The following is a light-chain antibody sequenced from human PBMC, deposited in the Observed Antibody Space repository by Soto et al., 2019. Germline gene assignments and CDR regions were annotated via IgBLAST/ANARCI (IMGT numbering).Light chain of an antibody. Sequence: EIVMTQSPANLSVSPGERATLSCRASQTVHSNLAWYQHKSGQAPRLLIYAATTRATGIPARISGSGSGTEFTLTITSLQSEDSAVYFCHQNNDWPVYTFGPGTKLEIK. CDR2: AAT. CDR1: QTVHSN. V-gene: IGKV3-15*01. J-gene: IGKJ2*01. CDR3: HQNNDWPVYT.